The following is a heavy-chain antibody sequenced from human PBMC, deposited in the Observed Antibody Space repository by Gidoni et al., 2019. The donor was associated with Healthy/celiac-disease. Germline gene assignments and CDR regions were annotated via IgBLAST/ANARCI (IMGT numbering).Heavy chain of an antibody. V-gene: IGHV4-31*03. CDR1: GGSLSSGGYY. Sequence: QVQLQESGPGLAKPSQTLSLTGTVPGGSLSSGGYYWSWIRQHPRKGLEWIGYIYYSGSTYYNPSLKSRVTISVDTSKTQFSLKLSSVTAADTAVYYCARGPSSWYDYWGQGTLVTVSS. CDR2: IYYSGST. J-gene: IGHJ4*02. D-gene: IGHD6-13*01. CDR3: ARGPSSWYDY.